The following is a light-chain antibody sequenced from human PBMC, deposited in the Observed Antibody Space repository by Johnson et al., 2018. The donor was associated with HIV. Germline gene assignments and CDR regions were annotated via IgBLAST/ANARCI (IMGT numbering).Light chain of an antibody. CDR2: DNN. Sequence: QSVLTQPPSVSAAPGQKVTISCSVSSSNIGNNYVSWYQQLPGTAPKLVIYDNNKRPSGIPDRFSGSKSGTSATLGITGLQTGDEADYYCGTWDISLSVGYVFGTGTKVTVL. CDR3: GTWDISLSVGYV. J-gene: IGLJ1*01. V-gene: IGLV1-51*01. CDR1: SSNIGNNY.